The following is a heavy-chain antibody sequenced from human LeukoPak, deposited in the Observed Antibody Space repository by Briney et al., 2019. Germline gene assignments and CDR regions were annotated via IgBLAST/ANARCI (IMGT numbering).Heavy chain of an antibody. CDR2: ISDSGGRT. J-gene: IGHJ6*02. CDR3: AAIDRLYYYYGMDV. D-gene: IGHD3-22*01. Sequence: SGGSLRLSCAASGLTFSRYAMSWVRQAPGKGLEWVSAISDSGGRTYYADSVKGRSTISRDNSKNTLYLQMNSLRAEDTAVYYCAAIDRLYYYYGMDVWGQGTTVTVSS. V-gene: IGHV3-23*01. CDR1: GLTFSRYA.